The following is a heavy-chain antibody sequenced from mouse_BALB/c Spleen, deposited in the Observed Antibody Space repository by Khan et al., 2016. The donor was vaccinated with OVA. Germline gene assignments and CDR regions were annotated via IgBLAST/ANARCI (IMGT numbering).Heavy chain of an antibody. CDR3: ARKRGVQDTMDF. CDR2: FWSVGNT. CDR1: GFSLTNYG. V-gene: IGHV2-2*01. J-gene: IGHJ4*01. Sequence: QMQLEESGPGLVQPSQSLSITRTVSGFSLTNYGVHWIRQSPGRGLEWLGLFWSVGNTDYNAAFISRLTISKDNTKSQVFFKMNSLQVDDTAIYYCARKRGVQDTMDFWGQGISVTVSA.